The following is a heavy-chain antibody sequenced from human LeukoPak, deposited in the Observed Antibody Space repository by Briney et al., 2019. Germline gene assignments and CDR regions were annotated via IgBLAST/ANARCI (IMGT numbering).Heavy chain of an antibody. CDR2: IIPIFGTA. J-gene: IGHJ4*02. Sequence: SVKVSCKASGGTFSSYAISWVRQAPGQGLEWMGGIIPIFGTANYAQKFQGRVTLTTDESTSTVYMELSSLRSEDTAVYYCARQNWGNFDYWGQGTLVTVSP. V-gene: IGHV1-69*05. D-gene: IGHD7-27*01. CDR3: ARQNWGNFDY. CDR1: GGTFSSYA.